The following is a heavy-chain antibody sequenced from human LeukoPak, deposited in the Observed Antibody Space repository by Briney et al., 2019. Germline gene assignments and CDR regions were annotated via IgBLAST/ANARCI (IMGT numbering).Heavy chain of an antibody. D-gene: IGHD5/OR15-5a*01. Sequence: GGSLRLSCAASGFTVSDNYMSWVRQAPGKGLEWVSVIYSGGSIYYTDSVEGRFTISRHNSKNTLYLQMNSLRIEDTAVYYCASGSRFDYWGQGTLVTVSS. CDR3: ASGSRFDY. CDR2: IYSGGSI. CDR1: GFTVSDNY. V-gene: IGHV3-53*04. J-gene: IGHJ4*02.